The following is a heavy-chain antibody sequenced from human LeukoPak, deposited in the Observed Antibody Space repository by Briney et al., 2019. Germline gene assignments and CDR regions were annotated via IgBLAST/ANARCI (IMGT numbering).Heavy chain of an antibody. Sequence: GGSLRLSCAASGFTFSNAWMSWVRQAPGKGLEWVGRIKSKTDGGTTDYAAPVKGRFTISRDDSKNTLYLQMNSLRAEDTAVYYCARDHVIVFLAYWGQGTLVTVSS. CDR3: ARDHVIVFLAY. CDR2: IKSKTDGGTT. V-gene: IGHV3-15*01. D-gene: IGHD3-22*01. CDR1: GFTFSNAW. J-gene: IGHJ4*02.